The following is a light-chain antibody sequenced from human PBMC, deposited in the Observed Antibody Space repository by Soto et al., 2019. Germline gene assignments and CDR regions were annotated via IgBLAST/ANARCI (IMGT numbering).Light chain of an antibody. Sequence: QSALTQPRSVSGSPGQSVTISCTRSSSDVGGYNYVSWHQHHPGKAPKLIIYDVRKRPSGVPNRFSASKSGNTASLTISGLQAEDEADYFCCSYAGTYAVVFGGGTKLTV. J-gene: IGLJ2*01. CDR2: DVR. V-gene: IGLV2-11*01. CDR3: CSYAGTYAVV. CDR1: SSDVGGYNY.